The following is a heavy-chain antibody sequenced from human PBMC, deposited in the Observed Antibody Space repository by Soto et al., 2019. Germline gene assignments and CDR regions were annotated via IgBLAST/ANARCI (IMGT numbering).Heavy chain of an antibody. CDR1: VGSISSGGSD. V-gene: IGHV4-31*01. CDR2: ISYSGST. J-gene: IGHJ4*02. Sequence: QVQLQESGPGMVKPSPTLSLTGPVSVGSISSGGSDWSWISQHPGMGLEWIGYISYSGSTYYNPSLKCLVTIAIDTSKNQFSLKLSSVTSADTAVYYCASSDRSSWYLGNWGQGTLVTVSS. CDR3: ASSDRSSWYLGN. D-gene: IGHD6-13*01.